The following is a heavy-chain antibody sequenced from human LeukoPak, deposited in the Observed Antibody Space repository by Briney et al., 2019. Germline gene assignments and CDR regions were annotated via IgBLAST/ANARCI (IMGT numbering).Heavy chain of an antibody. V-gene: IGHV3-53*01. CDR1: GFTVSSNY. Sequence: GGSLRLSCAASGFTVSSNYMSWVRQASGKGLEWVSVIYSGGSTYYADSVKGRFTISRDNSKNTLYLQMNSLRAEDTAVYYCARNGGYSGYDSTNYFDYWGQGTLVTVSS. CDR2: IYSGGST. CDR3: ARNGGYSGYDSTNYFDY. D-gene: IGHD5-12*01. J-gene: IGHJ4*02.